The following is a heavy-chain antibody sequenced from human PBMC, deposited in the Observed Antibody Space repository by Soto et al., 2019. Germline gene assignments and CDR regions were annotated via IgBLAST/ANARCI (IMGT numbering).Heavy chain of an antibody. Sequence: LRLSCAASGFTFSSYAMHWVRQAPGKGLEWVAVISYDGSNKYYADSVKGRFTISRDNSKNTLYLQMNSLRAEDTAVYYCARDRTYSSSSPEYYYYGMDVWGQGTTVTVSS. CDR1: GFTFSSYA. J-gene: IGHJ6*02. CDR2: ISYDGSNK. V-gene: IGHV3-30-3*01. CDR3: ARDRTYSSSSPEYYYYGMDV. D-gene: IGHD6-13*01.